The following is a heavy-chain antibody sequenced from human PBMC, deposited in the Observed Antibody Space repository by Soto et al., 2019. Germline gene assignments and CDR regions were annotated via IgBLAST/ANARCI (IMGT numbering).Heavy chain of an antibody. CDR3: ARGDIVVVPAAIFFDI. J-gene: IGHJ3*02. CDR2: ISSSGSTI. D-gene: IGHD2-2*01. CDR1: GFTFSDYY. V-gene: IGHV3-11*01. Sequence: GGSLRLSCAASGFTFSDYYMSWIRQAPGKGLEWVSYISSSGSTIYYADSVKGRFTISRDNAKNSLYLQMNGLRAEDTAVYYCARGDIVVVPAAIFFDIWGQGTMVTVSS.